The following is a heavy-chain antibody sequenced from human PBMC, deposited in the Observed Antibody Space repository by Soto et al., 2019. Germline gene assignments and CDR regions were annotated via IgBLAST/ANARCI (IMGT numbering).Heavy chain of an antibody. D-gene: IGHD3-3*01. V-gene: IGHV1-69*01. Sequence: QVQLVQSGAEMKKPGSSVTVSCKVFGGTFISYSISWVRQAPGQGLEWMGGIIPIFGKPNYAQNFQGRVTISADGSTNTAYMELSSLRSEDTAVYYCAGGVWRGYSEYYYGMDVWGQGTTVTVSS. J-gene: IGHJ6*02. CDR1: GGTFISYS. CDR2: IIPIFGKP. CDR3: AGGVWRGYSEYYYGMDV.